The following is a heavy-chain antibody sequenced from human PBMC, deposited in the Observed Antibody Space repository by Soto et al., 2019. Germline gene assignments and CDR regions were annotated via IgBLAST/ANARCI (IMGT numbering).Heavy chain of an antibody. CDR3: AREKYSGSSITLDY. Sequence: QMQLVESGGGVVQPGRSLRLSCAASGFTFSSYAMHWVRQAPGKGLEWVAVISYDGSNKYYADSVKGRFTISRDNSKNTLYLQMNSLRAEDTAVYYCAREKYSGSSITLDYWGQGTLVTVSS. CDR2: ISYDGSNK. V-gene: IGHV3-30-3*01. J-gene: IGHJ4*02. CDR1: GFTFSSYA. D-gene: IGHD6-6*01.